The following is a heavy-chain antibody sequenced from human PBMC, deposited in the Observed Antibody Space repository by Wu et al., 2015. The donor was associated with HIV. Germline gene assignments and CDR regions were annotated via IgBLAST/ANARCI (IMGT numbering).Heavy chain of an antibody. Sequence: QEQLVQSGAEMKKPGSSVKVSCRASRDSFSRFAITWMRQAPGQGLECMGKITPILGSTVYTQKFQDRVTITADESTSTSYMELSSLTSEDTAVYYCAREVGAMLANWLDPWGQGTLVIVSS. D-gene: IGHD3-10*01. J-gene: IGHJ5*02. CDR3: AREVGAMLANWLDP. V-gene: IGHV1-69*11. CDR2: ITPILGST. CDR1: RDSFSRFA.